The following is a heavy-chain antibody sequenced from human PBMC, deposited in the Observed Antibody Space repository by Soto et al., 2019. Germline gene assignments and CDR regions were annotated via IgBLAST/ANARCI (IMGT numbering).Heavy chain of an antibody. CDR2: ITSSSRTI. CDR1: GFTFSSYS. D-gene: IGHD3-10*01. J-gene: IGHJ4*02. V-gene: IGHV3-48*01. Sequence: EVQLVESGGGLVQPGGSLRLSCAAAGFTFSSYSMNWVRQAPGKGLEWVSYITSSSRTIYYADSVKGRFTISRDNAKNSLYLQMNSLRAEDTAVCYCARPYYYGSGSFDYWGPGILVTVSS. CDR3: ARPYYYGSGSFDY.